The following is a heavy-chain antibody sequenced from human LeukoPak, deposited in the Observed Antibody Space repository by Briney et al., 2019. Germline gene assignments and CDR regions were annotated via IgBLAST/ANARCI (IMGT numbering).Heavy chain of an antibody. V-gene: IGHV3-23*01. Sequence: PGGSLRLSCAASGITFSTYVMNWVRQAPGKGLGWVSGISSAGSTYYADSVKGRFTISSDNSKNTLYLQMNGLRAEDTAVYYCATSRRTFWYFDLWGRGTLVAVS. J-gene: IGHJ2*01. CDR1: GITFSTYV. CDR3: ATSRRTFWYFDL. CDR2: ISSAGST.